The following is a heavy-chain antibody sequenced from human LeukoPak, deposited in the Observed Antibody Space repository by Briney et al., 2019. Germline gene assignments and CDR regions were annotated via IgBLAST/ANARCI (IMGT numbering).Heavy chain of an antibody. D-gene: IGHD3-10*01. CDR3: ANSGFYHSYHYGMDV. CDR2: IYDTGST. CDR1: GVSISSGGNS. Sequence: SETLSLTCAVSGVSISSGGNSWNWIRQPPGKGLEWIGHIYDTGSTYYNPSLKSRVTISVDKSKNQFSLRLRSVTAADTAVYYCANSGFYHSYHYGMDVWGQGTTVTVSS. J-gene: IGHJ6*02. V-gene: IGHV4-30-2*01.